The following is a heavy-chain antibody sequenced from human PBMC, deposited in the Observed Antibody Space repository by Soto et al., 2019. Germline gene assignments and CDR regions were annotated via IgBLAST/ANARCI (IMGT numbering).Heavy chain of an antibody. J-gene: IGHJ4*02. CDR2: IKSKTADGTT. CDR3: TTGSVVRGVNNY. V-gene: IGHV3-15*01. CDR1: GFTFSNAW. Sequence: GGSLRLSCAASGFTFSNAWMSWVRQAPGKGLEWVGRIKSKTADGTTDYAAPVKGRFTISRDDSKNTLYLQMNSLKIEDTAVYYCTTGSVVRGVNNYWGQGTLVTVSS. D-gene: IGHD3-10*01.